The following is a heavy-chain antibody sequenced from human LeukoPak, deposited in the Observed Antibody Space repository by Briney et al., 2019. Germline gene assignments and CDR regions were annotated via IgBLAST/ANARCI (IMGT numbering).Heavy chain of an antibody. D-gene: IGHD2-15*01. J-gene: IGHJ4*02. CDR2: INPNSGGT. CDR1: GYTFTGYY. V-gene: IGHV1-2*02. Sequence: GASVKVSCKASGYTFTGYYMHWVRQAPGQGLEWMGWINPNSGGTNYAQKFQGRVTMTRDTSISTAYMELSRLRSDDTAVYYWARRRAPRGRIFVVVVAALGPFGFWGQGTLVTVSS. CDR3: ARRRAPRGRIFVVVVAALGPFGF.